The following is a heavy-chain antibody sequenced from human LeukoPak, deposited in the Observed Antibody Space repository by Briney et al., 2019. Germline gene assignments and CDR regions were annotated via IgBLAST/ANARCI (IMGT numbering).Heavy chain of an antibody. D-gene: IGHD2-21*02. V-gene: IGHV3-7*03. Sequence: GGSLRLSCAASRFTFSTNWMGWARQAPGKGLEWVASITPAGSEKYYANSMKGRFTISRDNAKNSLFLQMNSLRADDTGVYFCVSGGDSGYWGQGTLVTVSS. CDR1: RFTFSTNW. J-gene: IGHJ4*02. CDR3: VSGGDSGY. CDR2: ITPAGSEK.